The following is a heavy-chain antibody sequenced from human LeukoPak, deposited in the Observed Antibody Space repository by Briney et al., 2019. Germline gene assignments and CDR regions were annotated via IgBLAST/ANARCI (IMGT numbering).Heavy chain of an antibody. CDR2: ISAYNGNT. CDR3: ARDRWPVTRIHYYYSMDV. J-gene: IGHJ6*03. CDR1: GYTFTSYG. V-gene: IGHV1-18*01. D-gene: IGHD4-17*01. Sequence: ASVKVSCKASGYTFTSYGISWVRQAPGQGLEWMGWISAYNGNTNYAQKFQGRVTITADKSTTTAYMELSSLRSDDTAVYYCARDRWPVTRIHYYYSMDVWGRGTTVTVSS.